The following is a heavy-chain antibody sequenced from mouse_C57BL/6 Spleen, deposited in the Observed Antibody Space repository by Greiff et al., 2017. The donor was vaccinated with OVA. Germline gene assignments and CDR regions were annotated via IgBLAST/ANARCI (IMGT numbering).Heavy chain of an antibody. CDR2: IDPSDSET. D-gene: IGHD4-1*01. Sequence: QVQLQQPGAELVRPGSSVKLSCKASGYTFTSYWMHWVKQRPIQGLEWIGNIDPSDSETHYNQKFKDKATLTVDESSSTAYMQLSSLTSEDSAVYYCARDWDGYAMDDWGQGTSVTVSS. V-gene: IGHV1-52*01. J-gene: IGHJ4*01. CDR3: ARDWDGYAMDD. CDR1: GYTFTSYW.